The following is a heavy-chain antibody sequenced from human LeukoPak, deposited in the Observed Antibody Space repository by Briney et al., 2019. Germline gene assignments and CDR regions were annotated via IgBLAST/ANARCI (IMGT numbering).Heavy chain of an antibody. CDR1: GGTFSSYA. CDR3: ARSASVRGVNYYYMDV. CDR2: IIPIFGTA. J-gene: IGHJ6*03. Sequence: SVKVSCKASGGTFSSYAISWVRQAPGQGLEWMGGIIPIFGTANYAQKFQGRVTNTTDESTSTAYMELSSLRSEDTAVYYCARSASVRGVNYYYMDVWGKGTTVTVSS. D-gene: IGHD3-10*01. V-gene: IGHV1-69*05.